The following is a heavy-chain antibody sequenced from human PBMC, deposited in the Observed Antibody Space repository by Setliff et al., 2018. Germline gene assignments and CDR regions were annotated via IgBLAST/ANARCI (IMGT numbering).Heavy chain of an antibody. CDR1: IGSISSYS. J-gene: IGHJ4*02. CDR2: IHYSGST. V-gene: IGHV4-59*01. CDR3: ARILSDNSKVFDS. D-gene: IGHD1-1*01. Sequence: SETLSLTCAVSIGSISSYSWTWIRQPPGKGLEWIGHIHYSGSTRYNPSLKSRATISLDTSKKQFSLKVASVSAADTAVYFCARILSDNSKVFDSWGQGALVTVSS.